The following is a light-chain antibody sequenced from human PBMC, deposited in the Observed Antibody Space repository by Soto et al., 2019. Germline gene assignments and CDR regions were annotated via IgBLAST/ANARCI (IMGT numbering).Light chain of an antibody. V-gene: IGLV1-44*01. CDR2: TNN. J-gene: IGLJ3*02. CDR3: AAWDDSLSGWV. CDR1: SSNIGSNT. Sequence: QSVLTQSPSASGTPGQRVTISCSGSSSNIGSNTVNWYQQLPGTAPKVLIYTNNQRPSGVPDRFSGSKSGTSASLAISGLQSDDEADYYCAAWDDSLSGWVFGGGTKLTVL.